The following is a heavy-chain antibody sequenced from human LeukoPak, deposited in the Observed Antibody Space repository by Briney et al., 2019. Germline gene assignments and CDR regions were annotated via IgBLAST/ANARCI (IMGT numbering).Heavy chain of an antibody. J-gene: IGHJ5*02. V-gene: IGHV4-59*08. Sequence: PSETLSLTCTVSGGSISSYYWSWIRQPPGKGLEWIGYIYYSGSTNYNPSLKSRVTISVDTSKNQFSLKLSSVTAADTAVYYCARHDDPSPLNWFDPWGQGTLVTVSS. CDR1: GGSISSYY. CDR3: ARHDDPSPLNWFDP. CDR2: IYYSGST.